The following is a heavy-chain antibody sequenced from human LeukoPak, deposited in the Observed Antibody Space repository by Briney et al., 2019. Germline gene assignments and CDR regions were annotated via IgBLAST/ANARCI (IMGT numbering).Heavy chain of an antibody. CDR3: AKEGDYCSSSGCHKRGIDY. CDR2: IWYDGSHD. J-gene: IGHJ4*02. D-gene: IGHD2-2*01. Sequence: GGSLRLSCAASGFTFTRYAMHWVRQAPGKGLEGVAVIWYDGSHDTYTDSVKGRFTVSRDNFKNVLHLQMNSLRVEDTAVYYCAKEGDYCSSSGCHKRGIDYWGQGTLVTVSS. CDR1: GFTFTRYA. V-gene: IGHV3-33*06.